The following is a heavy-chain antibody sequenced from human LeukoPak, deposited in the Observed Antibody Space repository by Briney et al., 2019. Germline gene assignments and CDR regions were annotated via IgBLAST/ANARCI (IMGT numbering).Heavy chain of an antibody. CDR2: IKSKTDGGTT. D-gene: IGHD5-24*01. Sequence: GGSLRLSCAASGFTFSTYGMHWVRQAPGKGLEWVGRIKSKTDGGTTDYAAPGKGRFTISRDDSKNTLYLQMNSLKTEDTAVYYCTTEAAFSNWDIWGQGTMVTVSS. J-gene: IGHJ3*02. CDR3: TTEAAFSNWDI. V-gene: IGHV3-15*01. CDR1: GFTFSTYG.